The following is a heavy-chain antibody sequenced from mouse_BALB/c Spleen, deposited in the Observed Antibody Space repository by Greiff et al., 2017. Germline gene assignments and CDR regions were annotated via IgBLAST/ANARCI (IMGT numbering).Heavy chain of an antibody. V-gene: IGHV2-2*02. D-gene: IGHD4-1*01. CDR2: IWSGGST. J-gene: IGHJ3*01. CDR3: AGNWDTWFAY. Sequence: VKVVESGPGLVQPSQSLSITCTVSGFSLTSYGVHWVRQSPGKGLEWLGVIWSGGSTDYNAAFISRLSISKDNSKSQVFFKMNSLQANDTAIYYCAGNWDTWFAYWGQGTLVTVSA. CDR1: GFSLTSYG.